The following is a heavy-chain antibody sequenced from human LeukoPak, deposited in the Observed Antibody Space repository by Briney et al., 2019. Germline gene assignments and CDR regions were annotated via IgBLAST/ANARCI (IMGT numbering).Heavy chain of an antibody. Sequence: PSETLSLTCAVSGGSISSGGYSWSWIRQPPGEGLEWIGYIYHSGSTYYNPSLKSRVTISVDRPKNQFSLKLSSVTAADTAVYYCARDRTRITIFGVVPDGMDVWGQGTTVTVSS. CDR3: ARDRTRITIFGVVPDGMDV. J-gene: IGHJ6*02. D-gene: IGHD3-3*01. CDR1: GGSISSGGYS. CDR2: IYHSGST. V-gene: IGHV4-30-2*01.